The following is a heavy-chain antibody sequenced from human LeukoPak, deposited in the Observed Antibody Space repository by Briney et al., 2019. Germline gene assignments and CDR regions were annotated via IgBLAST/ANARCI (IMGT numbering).Heavy chain of an antibody. CDR1: GYTFTGYY. V-gene: IGHV1-2*04. CDR3: ARSSTRISMIAPLGY. J-gene: IGHJ4*02. Sequence: ASVKVSCKASGYTFTGYYMHRVRQAPGQGLAWMGWINPNSGGTNYAQKFQGWVTMTRDTSISTAYMELSRLRSDDTAVYYCARSSTRISMIAPLGYWGQGTLVTVSS. CDR2: INPNSGGT. D-gene: IGHD3-22*01.